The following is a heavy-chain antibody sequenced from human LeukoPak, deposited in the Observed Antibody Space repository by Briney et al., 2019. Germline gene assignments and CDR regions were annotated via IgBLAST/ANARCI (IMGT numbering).Heavy chain of an antibody. J-gene: IGHJ6*02. CDR1: GGSVISSSSY. Sequence: SETLSLTCSVSGGSVISSSSYWGWVRQPPGKGLEWIGNIYYSGSTYYSPSLTSRVTISVDTSKNQFSLKLSSVTAADTAVYYCARAHSVASYYYGVDVWGQGTTVTVSS. D-gene: IGHD2-15*01. V-gene: IGHV4-39*07. CDR2: IYYSGST. CDR3: ARAHSVASYYYGVDV.